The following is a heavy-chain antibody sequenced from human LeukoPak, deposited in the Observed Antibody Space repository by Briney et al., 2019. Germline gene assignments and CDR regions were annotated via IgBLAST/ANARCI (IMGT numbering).Heavy chain of an antibody. CDR3: ARVIITIFGVVDAFDI. Sequence: ASVKVSCKASGYTFTSYGISWVRQAPGQGLEWMGWISAYNGNTNYAQKFQGRVTITRNTSISTAYMELSSLRSEDTAVYYCARVIITIFGVVDAFDIWGQGTMVTVSS. CDR1: GYTFTSYG. J-gene: IGHJ3*02. D-gene: IGHD3-3*01. V-gene: IGHV1-18*01. CDR2: ISAYNGNT.